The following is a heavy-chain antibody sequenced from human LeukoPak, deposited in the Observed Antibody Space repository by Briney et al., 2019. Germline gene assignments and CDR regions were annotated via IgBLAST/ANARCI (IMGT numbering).Heavy chain of an antibody. V-gene: IGHV3-30-3*01. Sequence: GGSLRLSCAASGFTFSRHSMHWVRQAPGKGLEWVAILSSGENNKKYADSVTGRFTISRDNSKNTLYLQMDSLTAEDTAVYYCARDLSGTWTFDYWGQGTLVTVSS. CDR1: GFTFSRHS. CDR3: ARDLSGTWTFDY. CDR2: LSSGENNK. D-gene: IGHD1-26*01. J-gene: IGHJ4*02.